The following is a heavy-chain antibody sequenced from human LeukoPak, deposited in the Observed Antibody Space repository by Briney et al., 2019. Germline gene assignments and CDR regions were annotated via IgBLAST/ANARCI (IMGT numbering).Heavy chain of an antibody. CDR2: IRYDGSNK. J-gene: IGHJ4*02. CDR3: AKDEASRIAVAGFFDY. Sequence: PGGSLRLSCAASGFTFSSYGMHWVRQAPGKGLEWVAFIRYDGSNKYYADSVKGRFTISRDNSKNTLHLQMNSLRAEDTAVYYCAKDEASRIAVAGFFDYWGQGTLVTVSS. V-gene: IGHV3-30*02. D-gene: IGHD6-19*01. CDR1: GFTFSSYG.